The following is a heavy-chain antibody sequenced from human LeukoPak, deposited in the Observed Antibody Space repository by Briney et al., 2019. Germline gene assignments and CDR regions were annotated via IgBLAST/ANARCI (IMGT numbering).Heavy chain of an antibody. D-gene: IGHD6-19*01. CDR2: XNXRXNET. Sequence: GGSLTLSCAASGFSXSSYGMSWXXXXPGXXXXXXXXXNXRXNETHYXDSVXGRFSIFRDNSRSTLALHMSNLRVEDTAVYYCERDPSEYEWQRGWYRDFWGQGSQVTVSS. CDR1: GFSXSSYG. CDR3: ERDPSEYEWQRGWYRDF. V-gene: IGHV3-23*01. J-gene: IGHJ4*02.